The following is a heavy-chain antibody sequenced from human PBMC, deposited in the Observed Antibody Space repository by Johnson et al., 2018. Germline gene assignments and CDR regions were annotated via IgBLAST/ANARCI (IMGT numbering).Heavy chain of an antibody. CDR2: LSSDGSNT. CDR1: GFTFSSYG. J-gene: IGHJ3*02. D-gene: IGHD3-10*01. V-gene: IGHV3-30*18. Sequence: QVRLVQSGGGVVQPGRSLRLCCAASGFTFSSYGMPWVREAPGTGLEWVAVLSSDGSNTYYADSVKGRFTISRDNSKHPLYLQMNSLRAEETAVYYCAKMRRTRISGAFDIWGQGTMVTVSS. CDR3: AKMRRTRISGAFDI.